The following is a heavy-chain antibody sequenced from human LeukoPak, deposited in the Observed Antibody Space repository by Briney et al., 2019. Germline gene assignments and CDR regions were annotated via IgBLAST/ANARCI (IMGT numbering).Heavy chain of an antibody. D-gene: IGHD3-9*01. CDR1: GGSISSSDYY. CDR2: IYYTESS. Sequence: SETLSLTCTVSGGSISSSDYYWGWIRQPPGKGLEWIGNIYYTESSSYNSSLKSRVTISVDTSKNQFSLKLSSVTAADTAVYYCARGKLRYFDWSKYYFDYWGQGTLVTVSS. J-gene: IGHJ4*02. V-gene: IGHV4-39*07. CDR3: ARGKLRYFDWSKYYFDY.